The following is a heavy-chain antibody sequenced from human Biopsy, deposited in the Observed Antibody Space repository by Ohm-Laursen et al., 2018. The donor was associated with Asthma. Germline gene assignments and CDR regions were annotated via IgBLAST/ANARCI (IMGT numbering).Heavy chain of an antibody. CDR1: RGTFNTYV. CDR3: ARKAGSCISRTCYSLDF. J-gene: IGHJ4*02. V-gene: IGHV1-69*13. D-gene: IGHD2-2*01. CDR2: INSVFGTT. Sequence: SVKVSCKSLRGTFNTYVIGWVRQAPGQGLEWMGGINSVFGTTTYPQEFQDRVTITADDSTSTVYMELSSLRSEDTAVYYCARKAGSCISRTCYSLDFWGQGTLVTVSS.